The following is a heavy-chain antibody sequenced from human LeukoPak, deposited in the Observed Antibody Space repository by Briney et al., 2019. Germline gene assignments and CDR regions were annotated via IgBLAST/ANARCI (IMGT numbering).Heavy chain of an antibody. D-gene: IGHD2-15*01. J-gene: IGHJ5*02. CDR3: ARQVVVVATLGEWFDP. V-gene: IGHV1-69*05. Sequence: ASVKLSCKASGGTFSSYAISWVRQAPGQGFEWVGGIIPIFGTANYAQKFQGRVTITTDESTSTAYMELSSLRSEDTAVYYCARQVVVVATLGEWFDPWGQGTLVTVSS. CDR1: GGTFSSYA. CDR2: IIPIFGTA.